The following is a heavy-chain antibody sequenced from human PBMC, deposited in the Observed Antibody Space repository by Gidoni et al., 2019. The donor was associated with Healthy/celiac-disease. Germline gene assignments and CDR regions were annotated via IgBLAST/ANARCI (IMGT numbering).Heavy chain of an antibody. Sequence: QVQLVESGGGVVEPGRSLRLSCAAPGFTFGSYGMHWVRQAPGKGLEWVAVISYDGSNKYYADSVKGRFTISRDNSKNTLYLQMNSLRAEDTAVYYCAKDRDSSSENWFDPWGQGTLVTVSS. CDR3: AKDRDSSSENWFDP. CDR2: ISYDGSNK. D-gene: IGHD6-13*01. V-gene: IGHV3-30*18. J-gene: IGHJ5*02. CDR1: GFTFGSYG.